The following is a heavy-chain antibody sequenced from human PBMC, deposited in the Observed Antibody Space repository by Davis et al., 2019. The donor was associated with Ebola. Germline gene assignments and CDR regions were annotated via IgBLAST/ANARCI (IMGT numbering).Heavy chain of an antibody. D-gene: IGHD3-22*01. CDR3: ARVGYYYDSSGYWYYFDY. J-gene: IGHJ4*02. CDR1: GFTFSSYG. CDR2: ISYDGSNK. Sequence: GGSLRLSCAASGFTFSSYGMHWVRQAPGKGLEWVAVISYDGSNKYYADSVKGRFTISRDNSKNTLYLQMNSLRAEDTAVYYCARVGYYYDSSGYWYYFDYWGQGTLVTVSS. V-gene: IGHV3-30*19.